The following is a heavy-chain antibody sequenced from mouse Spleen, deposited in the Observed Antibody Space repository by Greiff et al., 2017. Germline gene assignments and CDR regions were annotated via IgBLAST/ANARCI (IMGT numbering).Heavy chain of an antibody. V-gene: IGHV5-6-5*01. CDR3: ARGRFTTVYFDY. CDR1: GFTFSSYA. J-gene: IGHJ2*01. CDR2: ISSGGST. Sequence: DVKLVESGGGLVKPGGSLKLSCAASGFTFSSYAMSWVRQTPEKRLEWVASISSGGSTYYPDSVKGRFTISRDNARNILYLQMSSLRSEDTAMYYCARGRFTTVYFDYWGQGTTLTVSS. D-gene: IGHD1-1*01.